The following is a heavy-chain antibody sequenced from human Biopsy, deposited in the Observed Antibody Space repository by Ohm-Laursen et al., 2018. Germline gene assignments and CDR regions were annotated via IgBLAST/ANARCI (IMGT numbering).Heavy chain of an antibody. CDR2: ISANGATS. CDR3: AKGGSITIFGVVINNCFDP. CDR1: GFHFSDYY. V-gene: IGHV3-23*01. Sequence: SLRLSCAAPGFHFSDYYMSWIRQAPGKGPEWVSTISANGATSYYADSVKGRFTISRDNSKNTLYLQMNSVRADDTAIYYCAKGGSITIFGVVINNCFDPWGQGTRVTVSS. J-gene: IGHJ5*02. D-gene: IGHD3-3*01.